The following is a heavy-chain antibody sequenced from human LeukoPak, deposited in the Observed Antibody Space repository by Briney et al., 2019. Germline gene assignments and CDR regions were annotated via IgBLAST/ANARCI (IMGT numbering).Heavy chain of an antibody. CDR1: GFTFSDYY. D-gene: IGHD4-23*01. V-gene: IGHV3-11*04. CDR2: ISSSGSTI. Sequence: GGSLRLSCAASGFTFSDYYMSWIRQAPGKGLEWVSYISSSGSTIYYADSVKGRFTISRDNAKNSLYLQMNSLRAEDTAVYYCAAGTTVVTPVFDYWGQGTLVTVSS. J-gene: IGHJ4*02. CDR3: AAGTTVVTPVFDY.